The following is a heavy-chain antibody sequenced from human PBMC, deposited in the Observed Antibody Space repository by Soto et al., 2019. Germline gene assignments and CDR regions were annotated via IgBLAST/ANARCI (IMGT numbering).Heavy chain of an antibody. J-gene: IGHJ6*02. CDR1: GGTFSSHA. V-gene: IGHV1-69*13. CDR3: GSVGYCSSTNCLFYYYHYGMDV. CDR2: IIPIFGTT. Sequence: SVKVSCKASGGTFSSHAISWVRQAPGRGLEWMGGIIPIFGTTNYAQNFRARVTITADESTSTAYMELSSLTSEDTAVYYCGSVGYCSSTNCLFYYYHYGMDVWGQGTTVNVSS. D-gene: IGHD2-2*03.